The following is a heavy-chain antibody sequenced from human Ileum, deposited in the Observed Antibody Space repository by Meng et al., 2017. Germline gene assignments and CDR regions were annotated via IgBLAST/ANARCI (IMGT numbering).Heavy chain of an antibody. CDR2: TYYRSKWYS. J-gene: IGHJ4*02. D-gene: IGHD3-3*01. V-gene: IGHV6-1*02. CDR3: ASGSGSLDY. Sequence: PGLVKPSQTLSLTCAVAGGSVSSNVAALNWIRHSPLRGLEWLGRTYYRSKWYSEYAVSVKSRISITPDTSKNQFSLQMNSVTPEDTSVYYCASGSGSLDYWGPGTLVTVSS. CDR1: GGSVSSNVAA.